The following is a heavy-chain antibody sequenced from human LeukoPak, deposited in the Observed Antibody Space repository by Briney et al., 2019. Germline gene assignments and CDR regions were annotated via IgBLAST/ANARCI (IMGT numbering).Heavy chain of an antibody. CDR1: GGSISSSTYF. Sequence: PSETLSLTCTVSGGSISSSTYFWGWIRQPPGKGLEWIGSIYYSGSTYYNPSLKSRVTISVDTSKNQFSLKLSSVTAADTAVYYCARLDGSGSYYHYYYAMDVWGQGTTVTVSS. D-gene: IGHD1-26*01. J-gene: IGHJ6*02. CDR2: IYYSGST. CDR3: ARLDGSGSYYHYYYAMDV. V-gene: IGHV4-39*01.